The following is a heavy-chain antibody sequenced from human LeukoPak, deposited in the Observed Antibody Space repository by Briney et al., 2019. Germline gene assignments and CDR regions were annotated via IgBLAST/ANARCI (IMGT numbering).Heavy chain of an antibody. V-gene: IGHV3-23*01. CDR1: GFSFSSYV. Sequence: GGSLRLSCAASGFSFSSYVMSWVRQVPGKGLQWVSGIGGGGVNIWYADSVKGRFTISRDNSKSTLYLQMNSLRADDTAVYYCAKYCGDSSCYAGFDIWGQGTLVTVSS. CDR3: AKYCGDSSCYAGFDI. D-gene: IGHD3-22*01. CDR2: IGGGGVNI. J-gene: IGHJ4*02.